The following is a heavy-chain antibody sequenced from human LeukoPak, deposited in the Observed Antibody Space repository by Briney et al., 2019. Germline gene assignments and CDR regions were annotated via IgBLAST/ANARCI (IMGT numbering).Heavy chain of an antibody. D-gene: IGHD3-10*01. J-gene: IGHJ4*02. Sequence: TLSLTCAVSGGSISSGGYSWSWIRQPPGKGLEWIGYIYHSGSTYYNPSLKSRVTISVDRSKNQFSLKLSSVTAADTAVYYCARARQFTMVRGGITYYFDYWGQGTLVTVSS. V-gene: IGHV4-30-2*01. CDR3: ARARQFTMVRGGITYYFDY. CDR2: IYHSGST. CDR1: GGSISSGGYS.